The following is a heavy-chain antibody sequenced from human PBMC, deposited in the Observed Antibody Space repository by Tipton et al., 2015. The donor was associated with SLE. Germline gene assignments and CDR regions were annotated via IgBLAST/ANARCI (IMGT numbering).Heavy chain of an antibody. CDR2: IYYSGST. V-gene: IGHV4-39*07. D-gene: IGHD2-15*01. CDR1: GGSISSSSYY. Sequence: LRLSCTVSGGSISSSSYYWGWIRQPPGKGLEWIGSIYYSGSTYYNPSLKSRVTISVDTSKNQFSLKLSSVTAADTAVYYCATKERCRGGSCYHYWGQGTLVTVSS. CDR3: ATKERCRGGSCYHY. J-gene: IGHJ4*02.